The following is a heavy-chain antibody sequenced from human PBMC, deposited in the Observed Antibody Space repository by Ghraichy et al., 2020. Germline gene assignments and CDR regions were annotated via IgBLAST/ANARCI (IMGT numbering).Heavy chain of an antibody. CDR2: INHSGST. CDR1: GGSFSGYY. V-gene: IGHV4-34*01. D-gene: IGHD6-13*01. J-gene: IGHJ6*02. Sequence: SETLSLTCAVYGGSFSGYYWSWIRQPPGKGLEWIGEINHSGSTNYNPSLKSRVTISVDTSKNQFSLKLSSVTAADTAVYYCARKRLSIGYSSSWYGAYYYYGMDVWGQGTTVTVSS. CDR3: ARKRLSIGYSSSWYGAYYYYGMDV.